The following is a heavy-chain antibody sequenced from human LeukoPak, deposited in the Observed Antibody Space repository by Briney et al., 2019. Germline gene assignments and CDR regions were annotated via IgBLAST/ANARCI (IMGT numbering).Heavy chain of an antibody. CDR2: INKDGSFA. CDR1: GFIFTSHY. V-gene: IGHV3-74*01. Sequence: PGGSLRLSCAASGFIFTSHYLYWVRHAAGKGLVSVSRINKDGSFADYADSVRGRFTASRGNARGMLYLEMNSLRADDTAVYYCVRGTSGGYDLWGQGTLVTVSS. CDR3: VRGTSGGYDL. J-gene: IGHJ4*02. D-gene: IGHD3-10*01.